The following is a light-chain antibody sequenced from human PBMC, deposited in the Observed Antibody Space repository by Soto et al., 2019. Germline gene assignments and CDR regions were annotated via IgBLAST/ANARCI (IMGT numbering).Light chain of an antibody. CDR2: GAS. J-gene: IGKJ2*01. CDR3: QQYGSSPPT. Sequence: EIVLTQSPGTLSLSPGERATLSCRASQSVSSSYLAWYQQKPGQAPRLLIYGASSMATGIPDRFSGSAYETDFSLTISKLEPADFAAYYCQQYGSSPPTFGEGTKLESK. CDR1: QSVSSSY. V-gene: IGKV3-20*01.